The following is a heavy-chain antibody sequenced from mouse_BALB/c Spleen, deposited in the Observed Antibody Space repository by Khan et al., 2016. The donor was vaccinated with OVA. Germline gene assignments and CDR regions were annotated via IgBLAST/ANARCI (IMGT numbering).Heavy chain of an antibody. V-gene: IGHV5-17*02. CDR3: ATSYLYGYSFDY. Sequence: EVQRVESGGGLVQSGGSRKLSCAASGFTFTSYGMHWIRQAPEKGLEWVAYISSDSNTIYYADTVKGRFTISRDKPKNNMFMQTNSRRSGDTAMFFCATSYLYGYSFDYWAQGTTLTVSS. CDR1: GFTFTSYG. CDR2: ISSDSNTI. J-gene: IGHJ2*01. D-gene: IGHD1-1*01.